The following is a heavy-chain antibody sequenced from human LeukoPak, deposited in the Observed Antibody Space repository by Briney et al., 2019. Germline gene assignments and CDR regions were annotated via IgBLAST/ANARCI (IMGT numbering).Heavy chain of an antibody. CDR2: ISWNSGSI. D-gene: IGHD6-13*01. CDR3: AKLPGIAAAGTGWFDP. V-gene: IGHV3-9*01. J-gene: IGHJ5*02. CDR1: GFTFDDYA. Sequence: GGSLRLSCAASGFTFDDYAMHWVRQAPGKGLEWVSGISWNSGSIGYADSVKGRFTISRDNAKSSLYLQMNSLRAEDTAVYYCAKLPGIAAAGTGWFDPWGQGTLVTVSS.